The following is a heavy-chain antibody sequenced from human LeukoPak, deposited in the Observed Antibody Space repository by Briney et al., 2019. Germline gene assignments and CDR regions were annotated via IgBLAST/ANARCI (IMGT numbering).Heavy chain of an antibody. CDR2: IIPIFGTA. J-gene: IGHJ1*01. Sequence: SVEVSCKASGGTFSSYAISWVRQAPGQGREWMGGIIPIFGTANYAQKFQGRVTITTDESTSTAYMELSSLRSEDTAVYYCARDGTGTVGYFQHWGQGTLVTVSS. CDR1: GGTFSSYA. V-gene: IGHV1-69*05. D-gene: IGHD1-14*01. CDR3: ARDGTGTVGYFQH.